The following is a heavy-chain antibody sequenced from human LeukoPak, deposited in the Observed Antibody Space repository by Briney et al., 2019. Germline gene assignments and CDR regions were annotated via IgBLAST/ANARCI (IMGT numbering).Heavy chain of an antibody. D-gene: IGHD1-26*01. J-gene: IGHJ4*02. Sequence: GGSLRLSCSASGFTFSTYAIHWVRQAPGKGLEYVSGISSNGGNTYNADSVKGRFTISRDNSKNTVNLQMSSLRAEDTAVYYCVKRSGLYFDYWGQGSLVTVSS. CDR3: VKRSGLYFDY. CDR1: GFTFSTYA. V-gene: IGHV3-64D*09. CDR2: ISSNGGNT.